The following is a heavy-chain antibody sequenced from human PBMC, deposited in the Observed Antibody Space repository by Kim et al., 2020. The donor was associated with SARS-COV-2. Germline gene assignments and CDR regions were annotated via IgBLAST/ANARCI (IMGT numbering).Heavy chain of an antibody. J-gene: IGHJ4*02. CDR3: ARAPKALFIGFGEAAFDY. Sequence: SETLSLTCAVYGGSFSGYYWSWIRQPPGKGLEWIGEINHSGSTNYNPSLKSRVTISVDTSKNQFSLKLSSVTAADTAVYYCARAPKALFIGFGEAAFDYWGQGTLVTVSS. V-gene: IGHV4-34*01. D-gene: IGHD3-10*01. CDR1: GGSFSGYY. CDR2: INHSGST.